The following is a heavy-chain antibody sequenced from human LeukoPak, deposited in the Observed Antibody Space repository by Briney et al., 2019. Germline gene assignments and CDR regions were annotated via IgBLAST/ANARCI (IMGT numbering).Heavy chain of an antibody. CDR1: GFTFSSYG. D-gene: IGHD3-22*01. CDR3: AKVITMIRDFDY. CDR2: IRCDGSNK. J-gene: IGHJ4*02. Sequence: GGSLRFSCAASGFTFSSYGMHWVRQAPGKGLEWVAFIRCDGSNKYYADSVKGRFTISRDNSKDTLYLQMNSLRAEDTAVYYCAKVITMIRDFDYWGQGTLVTVSS. V-gene: IGHV3-30*02.